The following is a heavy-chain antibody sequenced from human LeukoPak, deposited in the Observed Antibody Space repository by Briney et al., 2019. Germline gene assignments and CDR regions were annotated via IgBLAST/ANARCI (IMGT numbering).Heavy chain of an antibody. V-gene: IGHV4-59*12. CDR3: ARGWYEAYYYYYYMDV. D-gene: IGHD6-13*01. J-gene: IGHJ6*03. Sequence: SETLSLTCTVSGGSISSYYWSWIRQPPGKGLEWIGYIYYSGSTNYNPSLKSRVTISVDTSKNQVSLKLNSVTPEDTAVYYCARGWYEAYYYYYYMDVWGKGTTVTVSS. CDR2: IYYSGST. CDR1: GGSISSYY.